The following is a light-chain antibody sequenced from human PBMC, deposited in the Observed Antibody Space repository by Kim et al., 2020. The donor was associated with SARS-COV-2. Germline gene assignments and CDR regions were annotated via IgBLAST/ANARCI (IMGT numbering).Light chain of an antibody. J-gene: IGKJ3*01. CDR2: GAS. CDR3: QQYGRSPLT. V-gene: IGKV3-20*01. CDR1: QSVSSSY. Sequence: SPGERTTLTCRASQSVSSSYLAWYQQKPGQAPRLLIYGASSRATGIPDRFSGSGSGTDFTLTISRLEPEDFAVYYCQQYGRSPLTFGPGTKVDIK.